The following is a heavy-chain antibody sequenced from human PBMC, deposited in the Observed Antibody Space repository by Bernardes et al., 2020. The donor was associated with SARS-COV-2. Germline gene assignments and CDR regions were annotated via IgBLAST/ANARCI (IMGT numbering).Heavy chain of an antibody. J-gene: IGHJ6*02. CDR2: VGTTGDT. CDR1: GFTFTSYD. CDR3: VRDGGSGSIIYRYYYGMDV. D-gene: IGHD3-10*01. V-gene: IGHV3-13*01. Sequence: GGSLRLSCAASGFTFTSYDMHWVRQVPGRGLEWVSAVGTTGDTYYAGSVRGRFTASRDNGRKSLYLQMNSLRAEDTAVYYCVRDGGSGSIIYRYYYGMDVWGQGTTVTVSS.